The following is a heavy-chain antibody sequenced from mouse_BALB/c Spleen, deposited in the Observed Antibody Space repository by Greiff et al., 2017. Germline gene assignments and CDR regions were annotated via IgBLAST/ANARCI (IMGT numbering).Heavy chain of an antibody. Sequence: EVQGVESGGGLVKPGGSLKLSCAASGFTFSDYYMYWVRQTPEKRLEWVATISDGGSYTYYPDSVKGRFTISRDNAKNNLYLQMSSLKSEDTAMYYCARDHDYDAMDYWGQGTSVTVSS. V-gene: IGHV5-4*02. CDR1: GFTFSDYY. CDR2: ISDGGSYT. J-gene: IGHJ4*01. CDR3: ARDHDYDAMDY.